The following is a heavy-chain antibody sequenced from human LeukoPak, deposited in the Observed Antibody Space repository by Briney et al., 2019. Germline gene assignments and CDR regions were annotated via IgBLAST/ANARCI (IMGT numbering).Heavy chain of an antibody. V-gene: IGHV1-58*02. CDR3: AAYHYDILTGYYYFDY. J-gene: IGHJ4*02. D-gene: IGHD3-9*01. CDR2: IVVGSGNT. CDR1: GFTLTNSA. Sequence: GASVKVSCKASGFTLTNSAMQWVRQARGQRLEWIGWIVVGSGNTNYAQKFQERVTITRDMSTSTAYMELSSLRSEDTAVYYCAAYHYDILTGYYYFDYWGQGTLVTVSS.